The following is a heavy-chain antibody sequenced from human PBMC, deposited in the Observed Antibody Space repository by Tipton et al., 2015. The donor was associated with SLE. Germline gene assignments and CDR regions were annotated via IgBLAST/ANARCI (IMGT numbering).Heavy chain of an antibody. CDR3: ARGGIGSYVAFDI. CDR1: GGSFSGYY. J-gene: IGHJ3*02. Sequence: TLSLTCAVYGGSFSGYYWSWIRQSPGKGLEWIGYIYTYGTTNYRPSLKSRVTISVDTSRNQFSLKLNSVTAADTAVYYCARGGIGSYVAFDIWGQGTMVTVSS. D-gene: IGHD1-26*01. CDR2: IYTYGTT. V-gene: IGHV4-4*08.